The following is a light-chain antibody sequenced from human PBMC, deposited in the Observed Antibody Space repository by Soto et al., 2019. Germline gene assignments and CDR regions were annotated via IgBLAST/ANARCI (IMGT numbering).Light chain of an antibody. Sequence: DIQMTQSPSSLSASVGDRVTITCRASQSISSYLNWYQQKQGKAPKLLIYAASSLQSGVPSRFSGSGSGTDFTLTISSLQPEDFATYYCQQSYSTVFTFGPGTKVVIK. V-gene: IGKV1-39*01. CDR2: AAS. CDR1: QSISSY. CDR3: QQSYSTVFT. J-gene: IGKJ3*01.